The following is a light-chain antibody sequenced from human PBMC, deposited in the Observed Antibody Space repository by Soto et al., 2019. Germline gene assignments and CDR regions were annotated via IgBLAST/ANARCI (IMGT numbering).Light chain of an antibody. V-gene: IGKV1-39*01. CDR2: AAS. Sequence: PITQAPSSLSASVGARVTITCRASQSINSYLNWYHQEPGTAPKFLIYAASSLQSGVPSRFSVIVSGTDFTLNLRRLKPEDGATHEGQQRYSTPFTFCQGTRLEIK. CDR3: QQRYSTPFT. J-gene: IGKJ5*01. CDR1: QSINSY.